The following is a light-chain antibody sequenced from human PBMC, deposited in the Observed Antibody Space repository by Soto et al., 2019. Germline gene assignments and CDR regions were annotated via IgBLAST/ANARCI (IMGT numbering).Light chain of an antibody. CDR3: QQRSNWPPIT. Sequence: EVVMTQSPATLSVSPGERATLSSRASQSVSSNLAWYQQKPGQAPRLLIYDASNRATGIPARFSGSGSGTDFTLTISSLEPEDFAVYYCQQRSNWPPITFGQGTRLEIK. V-gene: IGKV3-11*01. J-gene: IGKJ5*01. CDR1: QSVSSN. CDR2: DAS.